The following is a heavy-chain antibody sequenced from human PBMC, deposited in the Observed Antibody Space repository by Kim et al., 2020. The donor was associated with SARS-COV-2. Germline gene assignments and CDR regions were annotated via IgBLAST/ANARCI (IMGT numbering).Heavy chain of an antibody. J-gene: IGHJ4*02. CDR2: SRNKANRYTT. CDR1: RFTFSDHY. V-gene: IGHV3-72*01. CDR3: VSGLQAVRTTDVDY. D-gene: IGHD1-7*01. Sequence: GGSLRLSCAACRFTFSDHYMDWVRQAPGKGLEWVGRSRNKANRYTTEYAASVRGRFTISRDDSNNSLYLQMNSLKTEDSAVYFCVSGLQAVRTTDVDYWGQGTLVTVSS.